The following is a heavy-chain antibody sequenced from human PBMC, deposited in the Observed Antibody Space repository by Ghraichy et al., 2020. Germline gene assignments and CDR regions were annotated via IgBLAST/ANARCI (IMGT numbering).Heavy chain of an antibody. CDR2: IYSGGST. V-gene: IGHV3-66*01. Sequence: GGSLRLSCAASGFTVSSNYMSWVRQAPGKGLEWVSVIYSGGSTYYADSVKGRFTISRDNSKNTLYLQMNSLRAEDTAVYYCARDGSYGFAAFDYWGQGTLVTVSS. D-gene: IGHD5-18*01. J-gene: IGHJ4*02. CDR3: ARDGSYGFAAFDY. CDR1: GFTVSSNY.